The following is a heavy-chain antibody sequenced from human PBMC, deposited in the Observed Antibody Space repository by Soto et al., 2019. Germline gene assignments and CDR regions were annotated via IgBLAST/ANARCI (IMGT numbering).Heavy chain of an antibody. CDR3: ASMSPTLLPAFDI. Sequence: QLQLQESGSGLVKPSQTLSLTCAVSDGSISSGDYSWSWIRQPPGKGLEWIGYIYHSGSTYYNPSLKSRVTISVDTSKNQFSLKLSSVTAAATAVYYCASMSPTLLPAFDIWGQGTMVTVSS. CDR2: IYHSGST. D-gene: IGHD2-15*01. J-gene: IGHJ3*02. CDR1: DGSISSGDYS. V-gene: IGHV4-30-2*01.